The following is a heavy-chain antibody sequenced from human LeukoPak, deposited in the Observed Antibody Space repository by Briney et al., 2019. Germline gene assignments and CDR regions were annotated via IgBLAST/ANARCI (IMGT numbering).Heavy chain of an antibody. J-gene: IGHJ4*02. Sequence: PSETLSLTCTVSGGSTSSSSYYWGWIRQPPGKGLEWIGSIYYSGSTYYNPSLKSRVTISVDTSKNQFSLKLSSVTAADTAVYYCARLARYYDILTGSLDYWGQGTLVTVSS. CDR2: IYYSGST. CDR1: GGSTSSSSYY. V-gene: IGHV4-39*01. D-gene: IGHD3-9*01. CDR3: ARLARYYDILTGSLDY.